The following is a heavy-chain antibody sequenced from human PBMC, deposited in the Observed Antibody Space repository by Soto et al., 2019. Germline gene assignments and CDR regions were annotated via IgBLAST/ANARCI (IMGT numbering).Heavy chain of an antibody. J-gene: IGHJ6*02. V-gene: IGHV5-51*01. CDR2: IYPGDSDT. CDR1: GYSFTSYW. CDR3: ARLDGDYRYYYGMDV. Sequence: PGESLKISCKGSGYSFTSYWIGWVRQMPGKGLEWMGIIYPGDSDTRYSPSFQGQVTISADKSISTAYLQWSSLKASDTAMYYCARLDGDYRYYYGMDVWGQGTTVTVSS. D-gene: IGHD4-17*01.